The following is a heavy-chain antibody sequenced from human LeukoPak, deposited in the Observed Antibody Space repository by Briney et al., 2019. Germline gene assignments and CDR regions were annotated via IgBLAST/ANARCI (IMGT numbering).Heavy chain of an antibody. CDR1: GYSFTSYW. Sequence: GESLKISCKGSGYSFTSYWIGWVRQMPGKGLEWMGIIYPGDSDTRYSPSFQGQVTISADKSISTAYLQWSSLKASDTAMYYCARRYGGWDFDYYYGMDAWGQGTTVTVSS. CDR2: IYPGDSDT. CDR3: ARRYGGWDFDYYYGMDA. V-gene: IGHV5-51*01. J-gene: IGHJ6*02. D-gene: IGHD6-19*01.